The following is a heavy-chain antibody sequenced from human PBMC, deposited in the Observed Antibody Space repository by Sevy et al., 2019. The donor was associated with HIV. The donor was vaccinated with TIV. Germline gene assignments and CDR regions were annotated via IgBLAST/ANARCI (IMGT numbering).Heavy chain of an antibody. J-gene: IGHJ4*02. CDR1: RGSFTGYY. V-gene: IGHV4-34*01. Sequence: SETLSLTCAVYRGSFTGYYWSWIRQPPGKGLEWIGEINHSGSTTYNPSLKSRVTISVDTSKNQFSLRLTSVTAADTAVYYCARGVGNSYGYDPDYWGQGTLVTVS. CDR2: INHSGST. CDR3: ARGVGNSYGYDPDY. D-gene: IGHD5-18*01.